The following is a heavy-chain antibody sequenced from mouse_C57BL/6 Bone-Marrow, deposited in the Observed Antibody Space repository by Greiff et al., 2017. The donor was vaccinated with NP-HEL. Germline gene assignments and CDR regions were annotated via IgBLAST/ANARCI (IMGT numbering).Heavy chain of an antibody. V-gene: IGHV1-69*01. CDR3: ASYDYGFAY. Sequence: QVQLQQPGAELVMPGASVKLSCKASGYTFTSYWMHWVKQRPGQGLEWIGEIDPSDSYTNYNQKFKGKSTLTVDKSSSTAYMQLGSLTSEDSAVYYCASYDYGFAYWGQGTLVTVSA. D-gene: IGHD2-4*01. CDR1: GYTFTSYW. CDR2: IDPSDSYT. J-gene: IGHJ3*01.